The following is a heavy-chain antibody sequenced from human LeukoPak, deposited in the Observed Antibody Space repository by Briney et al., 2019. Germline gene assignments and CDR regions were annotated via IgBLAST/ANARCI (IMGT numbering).Heavy chain of an antibody. D-gene: IGHD6-13*01. CDR3: ASALKRGSVGTLIDH. CDR1: GYTFTSYG. V-gene: IGHV1-8*02. CDR2: MNPNSGNT. J-gene: IGHJ4*02. Sequence: GASVKVSCKASGYTFTSYGINWVRQATGQGLEWMGWMNPNSGNTGYAQKFQDRVTMTRNTSISTAYLELSSLGSEDTAMYYCASALKRGSVGTLIDHWGQGTLVTVSS.